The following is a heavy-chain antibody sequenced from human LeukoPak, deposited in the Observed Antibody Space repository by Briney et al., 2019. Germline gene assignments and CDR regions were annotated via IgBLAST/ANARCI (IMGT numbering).Heavy chain of an antibody. Sequence: ASVKVSCKASGYTFTGYAIHWVRQAPGQGLEWMGWINPEKRDTGYAHKFQGRVSMTSYTSISTAYMELSRLSSDDAAVYYCAKKVRGPSRPLDFWGQGTLVTVSS. J-gene: IGHJ4*02. CDR1: GYTFTGYA. V-gene: IGHV1-2*02. D-gene: IGHD5-12*01. CDR2: INPEKRDT. CDR3: AKKVRGPSRPLDF.